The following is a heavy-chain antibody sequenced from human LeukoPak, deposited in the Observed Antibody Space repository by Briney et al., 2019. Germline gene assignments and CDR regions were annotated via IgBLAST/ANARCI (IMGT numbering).Heavy chain of an antibody. CDR1: GDSISSSSYY. V-gene: IGHV4-39*07. CDR3: ARDEGSAWHNWFDP. CDR2: IQASGHN. D-gene: IGHD6-25*01. J-gene: IGHJ5*02. Sequence: SETLSLTCTVSGDSISSSSYYWGWIRQPPGKGLEWIGSIQASGHNYYNPSLKSRVIISVDTSKNQFSLKVSSVSAADTAVYYCARDEGSAWHNWFDPWGQGTLVTVSS.